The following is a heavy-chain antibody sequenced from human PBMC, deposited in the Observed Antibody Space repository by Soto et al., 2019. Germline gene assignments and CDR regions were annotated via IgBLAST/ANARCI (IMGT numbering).Heavy chain of an antibody. CDR3: ARDMTVFTVPYFDY. V-gene: IGHV1-69*06. CDR1: GGSSKNYA. J-gene: IGHJ4*02. Sequence: QVQLVQSGAEVKKPGSSVKVSCKASGGSSKNYAISWVRQAPGQGLEWMGGIIPISGTADYAQKFQGRLTMTAEKSTNTAYMELSSLRSEDTAVYYCARDMTVFTVPYFDYWGQGTLVTVSS. CDR2: IIPISGTA. D-gene: IGHD2-21*02.